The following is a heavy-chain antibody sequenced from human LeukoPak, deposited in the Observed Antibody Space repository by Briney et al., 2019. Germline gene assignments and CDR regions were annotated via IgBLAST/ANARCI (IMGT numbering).Heavy chain of an antibody. Sequence: GGSLRLSCAASGFTFSTYGMHWVRQAPGKGLEWVAYIRSDGKYKPYEDSVKGRFTISRDNSKNTMYLQMNSLRIDDTAVYYCATEGGSSDAFAFWGQGTKVTVSS. J-gene: IGHJ3*01. CDR3: ATEGGSSDAFAF. CDR1: GFTFSTYG. D-gene: IGHD1-26*01. CDR2: IRSDGKYK. V-gene: IGHV3-30*02.